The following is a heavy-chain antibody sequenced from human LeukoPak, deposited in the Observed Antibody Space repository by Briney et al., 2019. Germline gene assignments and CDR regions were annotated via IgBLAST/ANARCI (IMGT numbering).Heavy chain of an antibody. CDR2: INSDGSST. V-gene: IGHV3-74*01. CDR3: ARDPLSSSSFDL. Sequence: GGSLRLSCAASGFTFSSHNMNWVRQAPGKGLVCVSRINSDGSSTTYADSVKGRFTISRDNAKNSLYLQMNSLRAEDTAVYYCARDPLSSSSFDLWGQGTLVTVSS. J-gene: IGHJ4*02. CDR1: GFTFSSHN. D-gene: IGHD6-13*01.